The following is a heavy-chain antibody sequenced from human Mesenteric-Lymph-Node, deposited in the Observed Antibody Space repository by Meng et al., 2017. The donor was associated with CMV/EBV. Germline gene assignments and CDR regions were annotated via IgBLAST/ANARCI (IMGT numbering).Heavy chain of an antibody. Sequence: ESLKISCTVSGGSISSSSYYWGWIRQPPGKGLEWIGSIYYSGSTYYNPSLKSRVTISVDTSKNQFSLKLSSVTAADTAVYYCARDGDTGWRQSGFDYWGQGTLVTVSS. V-gene: IGHV4-39*07. J-gene: IGHJ4*02. D-gene: IGHD5-24*01. CDR1: GGSISSSSYY. CDR3: ARDGDTGWRQSGFDY. CDR2: IYYSGST.